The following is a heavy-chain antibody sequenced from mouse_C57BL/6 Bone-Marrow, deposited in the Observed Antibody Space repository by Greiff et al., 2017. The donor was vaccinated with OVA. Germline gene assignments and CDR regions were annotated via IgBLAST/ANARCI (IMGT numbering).Heavy chain of an antibody. CDR2: IDPSDSYT. CDR3: ANHGAFAY. Sequence: QVQLKQPGAELVKPGASVKLSCKASGYTFTSYWMQWVKQRPGQGLEWIGEIDPSDSYTNYNQKFKGKATLTVDTSSSTAYMQLSSLTSEDSAVYYCANHGAFAYWGQGTLVTVSA. CDR1: GYTFTSYW. V-gene: IGHV1-50*01. J-gene: IGHJ3*01.